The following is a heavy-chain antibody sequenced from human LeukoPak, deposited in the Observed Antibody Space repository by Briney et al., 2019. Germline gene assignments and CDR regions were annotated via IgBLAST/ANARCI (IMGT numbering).Heavy chain of an antibody. CDR3: ARLRFDFWSGYTHPYFDY. Sequence: ASETLSLTCAVSGYSISSGYYWGWIRQPPGKGLEWIGSIYHSGSTYYNPSLKSRVTISVDTSKNQFSLKLSSVTAADTAVYFCARLRFDFWSGYTHPYFDYWGQGTLVTVSS. CDR1: GYSISSGYY. V-gene: IGHV4-38-2*01. CDR2: IYHSGST. J-gene: IGHJ4*02. D-gene: IGHD3-3*01.